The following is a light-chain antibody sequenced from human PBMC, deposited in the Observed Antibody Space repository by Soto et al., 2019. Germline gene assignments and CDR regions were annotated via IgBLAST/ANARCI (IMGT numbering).Light chain of an antibody. V-gene: IGLV2-18*01. J-gene: IGLJ1*01. CDR1: SSDVGSYNR. CDR3: SLYTSSSTLYV. CDR2: EVS. Sequence: QSALTQPPSVSGSPGQSVTISCTGTSSDVGSYNRVSWYQQPPGTAPKLMIYEVSNRPSGVPDRFSGSKSGNTASLTISGIQAEDEADYYCSLYTSSSTLYVFGTGTKVTVL.